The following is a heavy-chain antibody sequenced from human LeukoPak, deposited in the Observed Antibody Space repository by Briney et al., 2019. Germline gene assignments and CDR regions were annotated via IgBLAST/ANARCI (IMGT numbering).Heavy chain of an antibody. CDR1: GFTFSSYA. CDR3: ARGGGTY. D-gene: IGHD1-14*01. J-gene: IGHJ4*02. Sequence: QPGGSLRLSCAASGFTFSSYAMHWVRQAPGKGLEWVAVISYDGSNKYYADSVKGRFTISRDNSKNTLYLQMNSLRAEDTAVYYCARGGGTYWGQGTLVTVSS. CDR2: ISYDGSNK. V-gene: IGHV3-30*04.